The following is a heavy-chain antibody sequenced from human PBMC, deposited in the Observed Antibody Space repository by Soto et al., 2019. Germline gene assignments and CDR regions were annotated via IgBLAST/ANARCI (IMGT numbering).Heavy chain of an antibody. V-gene: IGHV5-51*01. J-gene: IGHJ4*02. Sequence: PGESLKISCKASGFSFTTSWIGWVRQMPGKGLEWMAIIYPGDSDTRYSPSFQGQVTISADKSISTAYLQWSSLKASDTAMYCCARREGGLIYHRGQGTLVTVSS. CDR2: IYPGDSDT. D-gene: IGHD2-2*02. CDR1: GFSFTTSW. CDR3: ARREGGLIYH.